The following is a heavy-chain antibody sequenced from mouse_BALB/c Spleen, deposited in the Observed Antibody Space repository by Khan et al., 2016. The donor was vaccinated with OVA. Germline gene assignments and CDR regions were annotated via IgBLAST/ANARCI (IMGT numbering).Heavy chain of an antibody. J-gene: IGHJ4*01. CDR3: ERQNYYGYALDY. Sequence: EVQLQESGPGLVKPSQSLSLTCTVTGYSITSNYAWCWIRPFPGNKLEWMGYISYSGSTNYNPSLKSRISVTRDTSENQFFLQLNSVTTEDTATYCCERQNYYGYALDYWGQGTSITVSS. CDR1: GYSITSNYA. CDR2: ISYSGST. V-gene: IGHV3-2*02. D-gene: IGHD1-1*01.